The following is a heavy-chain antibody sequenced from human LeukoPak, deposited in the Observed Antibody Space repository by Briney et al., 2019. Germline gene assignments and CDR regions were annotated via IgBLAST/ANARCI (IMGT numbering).Heavy chain of an antibody. CDR1: VLTFDVYA. CDR2: IRWNSGSI. V-gene: IGHV3-9*01. Sequence: GRSLSLSCGASVLTFDVYAMHCVRQARGKGLEWVIGIRWNSGSIGYADSVKGRFTISRDNAKNSLYLQMNSLRAEDTALYYCAKGVRRPGRYFDWLTPYYYYGMDVWGQGTTVTVSS. J-gene: IGHJ6*02. D-gene: IGHD3-9*01. CDR3: AKGVRRPGRYFDWLTPYYYYGMDV.